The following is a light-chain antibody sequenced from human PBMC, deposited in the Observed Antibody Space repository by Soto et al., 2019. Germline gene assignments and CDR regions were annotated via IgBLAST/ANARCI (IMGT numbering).Light chain of an antibody. CDR2: LDSDVSH. CDR3: QTWGTGTWV. V-gene: IGLV4-69*01. J-gene: IGLJ3*02. Sequence: QAVVTQSPSASASLGASVKLTCTLSSGHSSYAIAWHQQQPEKGPRYLLKLDSDVSHIKGEAIPDRFSGSSSGAERYLTIARLQSEDEADYYCQTWGTGTWVFGGGTKVTVL. CDR1: SGHSSYA.